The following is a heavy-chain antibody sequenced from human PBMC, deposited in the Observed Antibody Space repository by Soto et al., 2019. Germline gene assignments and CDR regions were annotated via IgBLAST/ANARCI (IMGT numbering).Heavy chain of an antibody. D-gene: IGHD1-1*01. CDR1: GVSIRNGDYY. J-gene: IGHJ6*02. CDR2: IYYSGTT. CDR3: ARSRGRDYHWYYYGLDV. V-gene: IGHV4-30-4*01. Sequence: PSETLSLTCTVSGVSIRNGDYYWSWIRQTPGKGLEWIGSIYYSGTTYNNTSLRSPVTISVDTSKNQFSLKLTYVTAADTAVYFCARSRGRDYHWYYYGLDVWGHGTTVTVSS.